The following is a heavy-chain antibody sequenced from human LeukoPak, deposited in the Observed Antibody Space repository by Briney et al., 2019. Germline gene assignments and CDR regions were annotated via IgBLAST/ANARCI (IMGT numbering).Heavy chain of an antibody. CDR2: IYPGDSDT. D-gene: IGHD2-8*02. Sequence: GESLKISCKGSGYGFSDYWIGWVRQLPGKGLEWMGIIYPGDSDTRYSPSFQGQVTISVDKSMNTAYLQWSSLRASDTAMYYCARRSGFPGFDYWGQGTLVTVSS. CDR1: GYGFSDYW. J-gene: IGHJ4*02. CDR3: ARRSGFPGFDY. V-gene: IGHV5-51*01.